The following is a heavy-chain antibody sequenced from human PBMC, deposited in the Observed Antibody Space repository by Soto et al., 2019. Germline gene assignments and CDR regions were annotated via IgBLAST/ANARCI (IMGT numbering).Heavy chain of an antibody. V-gene: IGHV1-69*08. CDR1: GGTFSSYT. Sequence: ASVKVSRKASGGTFSSYTISWVRQAPGQGLEWMGWIIPILGKTKYAQKFQGRVTITGDTSASTAYMELSSLRSEDTAVYYCARETKNYGSGSWAYYYYYYMDVWGKGTTVTVSS. CDR3: ARETKNYGSGSWAYYYYYYMDV. J-gene: IGHJ6*03. CDR2: IIPILGKT. D-gene: IGHD3-10*01.